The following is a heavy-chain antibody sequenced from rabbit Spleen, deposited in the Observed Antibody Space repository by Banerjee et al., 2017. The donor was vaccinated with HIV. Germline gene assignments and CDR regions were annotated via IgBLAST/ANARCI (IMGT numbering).Heavy chain of an antibody. CDR3: ARAVNDYNGAGFKWGL. CDR2: ICLNSGTT. V-gene: IGHV1S45*01. J-gene: IGHJ4*01. Sequence: QEQLVESGGGLVQPEGSLTLTCTASGFSFSSSYCMCWVRQAPGKGLEWIACICLNSGTTFYASWAKGRLTMSKTSSTTVTLQMTSLTAADTATYFCARAVNDYNGAGFKWGLWGQGTLVTVS. D-gene: IGHD3-1*01. CDR1: GFSFSSSYC.